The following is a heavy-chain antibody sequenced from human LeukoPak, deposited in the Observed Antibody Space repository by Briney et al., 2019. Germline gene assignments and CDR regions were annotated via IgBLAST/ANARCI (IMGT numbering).Heavy chain of an antibody. CDR1: RYTFTSYA. V-gene: IGHV7-4-1*02. D-gene: IGHD3-10*01. Sequence: ASVKVSCKASRYTFTSYAMNWVRQAPGQGLEWMGWINTNSRNPTYAQGFTGRFVFSLDTSVSTAYLQISSLKAEDTAVYYCARDLGRLLWFGELSPLDAFDIWGQGTMVTVSS. CDR2: INTNSRNP. CDR3: ARDLGRLLWFGELSPLDAFDI. J-gene: IGHJ3*02.